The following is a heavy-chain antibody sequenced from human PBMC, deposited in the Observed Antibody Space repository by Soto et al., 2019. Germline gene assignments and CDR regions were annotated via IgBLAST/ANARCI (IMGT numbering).Heavy chain of an antibody. V-gene: IGHV1-24*01. D-gene: IGHD3-22*01. CDR1: GYTLNELS. CDR2: FDPEDGET. Sequence: VSVKVSCKVSGYTLNELSMYWVRQAPGKGLEWMGGFDPEDGETIYAQKFQGRVTMTEDTSTDTAYMELSSLRSEDTAVYYCATREFDSSGYYLADPWGQGTLVTVSS. CDR3: ATREFDSSGYYLADP. J-gene: IGHJ5*02.